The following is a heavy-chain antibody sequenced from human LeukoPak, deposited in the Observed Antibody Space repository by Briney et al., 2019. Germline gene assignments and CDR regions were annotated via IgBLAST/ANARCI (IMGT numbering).Heavy chain of an antibody. CDR3: ARGVYYGSGSYFDY. J-gene: IGHJ4*02. CDR1: GGPISDYY. V-gene: IGHV4-59*12. Sequence: SETLSLTCTVSGGPISDYYWSWVRQPPGKGLEGIGYMYYGGRTSYNPSLKRRVTISVDTSKNQFSLKLSSVTAADTAVYYCARGVYYGSGSYFDYWGQGTLVTVSS. D-gene: IGHD3-10*01. CDR2: MYYGGRT.